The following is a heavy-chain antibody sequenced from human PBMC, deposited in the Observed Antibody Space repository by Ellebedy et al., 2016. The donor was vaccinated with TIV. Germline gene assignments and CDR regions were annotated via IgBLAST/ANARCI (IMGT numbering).Heavy chain of an antibody. CDR2: IYYSGSA. CDR1: GASITSGDYR. D-gene: IGHD7-27*01. CDR3: ARTYGWGYIDY. J-gene: IGHJ4*02. Sequence: MPSETLSLTCTVSGASITSGDYRWTWIRQSPGQGLEWIGTIYYSGSAHYNPSLESRVTVSVDTSKNQFSLNLSSVTAADTAIYYCARTYGWGYIDYWGQGTLVTVSS. V-gene: IGHV4-39*01.